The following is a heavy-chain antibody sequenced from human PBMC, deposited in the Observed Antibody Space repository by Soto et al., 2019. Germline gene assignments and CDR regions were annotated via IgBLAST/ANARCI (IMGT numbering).Heavy chain of an antibody. J-gene: IGHJ4*02. CDR2: IYSGGST. V-gene: IGHV3-53*04. CDR1: GISVSNYY. CDR3: ARGGGSGSCNPNEFDY. D-gene: IGHD2-15*01. Sequence: EVQLVESGGGLVQPGGSLRLSCAVSGISVSNYYMSWVRQAPGKGLEWVSVIYSGGSTYYGDSVKGRFTISRQNSENTRDRQMKSLKPEDTAGYDCARGGGSGSCNPNEFDYWGQGTLVTVS.